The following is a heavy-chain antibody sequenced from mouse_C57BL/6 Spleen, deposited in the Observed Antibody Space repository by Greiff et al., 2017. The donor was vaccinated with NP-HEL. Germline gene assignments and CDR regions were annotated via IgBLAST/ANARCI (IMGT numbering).Heavy chain of an antibody. CDR2: INPNNGGT. J-gene: IGHJ1*03. D-gene: IGHD2-5*01. V-gene: IGHV1-18*01. CDR1: GYTFTDYN. CDR3: ARGRAYYSNYWYFDV. Sequence: VQLQQSGPELVKPGASVKIPCKASGYTFTDYNMDWVKQSHGKSLEWIGDINPNNGGTIYNQKFKGKATLTVDKSSSTAYMELRSLTSEDTAGYYCARGRAYYSNYWYFDVWGTGTTVTVSS.